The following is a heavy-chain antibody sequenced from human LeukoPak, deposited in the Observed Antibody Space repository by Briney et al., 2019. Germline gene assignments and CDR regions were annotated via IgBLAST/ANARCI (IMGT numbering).Heavy chain of an antibody. CDR3: ARFSSIAAAFDY. V-gene: IGHV4-4*07. D-gene: IGHD6-13*01. Sequence: GTLSLTCTVPGGSISSYYWSWIRQPAGKGLEWIGRIYTSGSTNYNPSLKSRVTMSVDTSKNQFSLKLSSVTAADTAVYYCARFSSIAAAFDYWGQGTLVTVSS. CDR2: IYTSGST. CDR1: GGSISSYY. J-gene: IGHJ4*02.